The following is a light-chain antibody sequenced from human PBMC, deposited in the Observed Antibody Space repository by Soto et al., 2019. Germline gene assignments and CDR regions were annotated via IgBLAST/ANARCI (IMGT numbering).Light chain of an antibody. CDR3: QQYNNWHPIT. Sequence: IVLSHSAGAVPLSTRTRPTLSRTASQSVSSSCLAWYQQKPGQAPRLLIYGASTRATGIPARFSGSGSGTEFTLTISSLQSEDFAVYYCQQYNNWHPITFGQGTRLEIK. J-gene: IGKJ5*01. CDR2: GAS. CDR1: QSVSSSC. V-gene: IGKV3-15*01.